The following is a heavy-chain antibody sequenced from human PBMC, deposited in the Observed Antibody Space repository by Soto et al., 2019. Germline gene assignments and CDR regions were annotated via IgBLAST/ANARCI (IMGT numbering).Heavy chain of an antibody. J-gene: IGHJ4*02. V-gene: IGHV1-3*01. CDR1: GYTFTSYA. Sequence: QVQLVQSGAEVKKPGASVKVSCKASGYTFTSYAMHWVRQAPGQRLEWMGWINAGNGNTKYSQKFQGRVTITRDTSASTAYMELSSLRSEDTAVYYCARDEGPFYSSSWLSRYWGQGTLVTVSS. D-gene: IGHD6-13*01. CDR2: INAGNGNT. CDR3: ARDEGPFYSSSWLSRY.